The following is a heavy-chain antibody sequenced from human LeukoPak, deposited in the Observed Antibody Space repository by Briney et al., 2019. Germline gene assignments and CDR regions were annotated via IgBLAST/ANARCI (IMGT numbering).Heavy chain of an antibody. V-gene: IGHV3-33*01. CDR1: GFTFSSYG. CDR3: ARDIVVVPAASDAFDI. J-gene: IGHJ3*02. D-gene: IGHD2-2*01. Sequence: GRSLRHSCAASGFTFSSYGMHWVRQAPGKGLEWVAVIWYDGSNKYYADSVKGRFTISRDNSKNTLYLQMNGLRAEDTAVYYCARDIVVVPAASDAFDIWGQGTMVTVSS. CDR2: IWYDGSNK.